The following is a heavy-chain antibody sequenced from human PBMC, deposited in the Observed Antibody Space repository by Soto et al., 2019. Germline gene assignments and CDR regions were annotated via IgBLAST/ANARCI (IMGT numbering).Heavy chain of an antibody. CDR1: GYTFTSYG. D-gene: IGHD3-16*01. Sequence: QVQLVQSGAEVKKPGASVQVSCKASGYTFTSYGISWVRQAPGQGLEWMGWISAYNGNTNYAQKLQGRVTMTTDTSTSTAYMELRSLRSDDTAVYYCARDLFRGAYDYIWARPDYWGQGTLVTVSS. CDR2: ISAYNGNT. J-gene: IGHJ4*02. CDR3: ARDLFRGAYDYIWARPDY. V-gene: IGHV1-18*01.